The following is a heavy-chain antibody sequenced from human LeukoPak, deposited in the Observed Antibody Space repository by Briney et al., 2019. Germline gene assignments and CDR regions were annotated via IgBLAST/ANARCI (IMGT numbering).Heavy chain of an antibody. J-gene: IGHJ4*02. CDR1: GYTFTGFY. V-gene: IGHV1-2*02. CDR3: ARRIYESSGYNY. Sequence: ASVKVSCKASGYTFTGFYMHWVRQAPGQGLEWMGWINPNSDGTDYAQKFQGRVTMTRDTSISTAYMELSGLRSDDTAVYYCARRIYESSGYNYWGQGTLVTVSS. CDR2: INPNSDGT. D-gene: IGHD3-22*01.